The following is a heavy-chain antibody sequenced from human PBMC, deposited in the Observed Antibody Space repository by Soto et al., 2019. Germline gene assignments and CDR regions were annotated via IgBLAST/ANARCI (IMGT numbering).Heavy chain of an antibody. CDR3: DRGWASLEY. V-gene: IGHV3-7*03. J-gene: IGHJ4*02. CDR2: IKQDGSEI. D-gene: IGHD1-1*01. Sequence: PGGSLRLSCVVSEFPFSAYCLSWVGQAPGEGLEGVASIKQDGSEIYYVDSVKGRFTISRDNSKNSLFLQMNSLRAEDTAVYYCDRGWASLEYWGQGTLVTVSS. CDR1: EFPFSAYC.